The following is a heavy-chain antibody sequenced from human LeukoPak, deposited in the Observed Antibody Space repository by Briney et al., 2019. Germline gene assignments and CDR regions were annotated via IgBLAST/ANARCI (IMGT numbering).Heavy chain of an antibody. V-gene: IGHV4-4*07. CDR1: VVSMNGYY. J-gene: IGHJ4*02. D-gene: IGHD3-22*01. CDR3: ARDTYYYDSSGYWADY. CDR2: VDSSGNT. Sequence: PSETLSLTCSVSVVSMNGYYWSWLRQSAGNRLEWIGHVDSSGNTNYNPSLESRVTMSVDTSKKQFSLKLSSVTAADTAVYYCARDTYYYDSSGYWADYWGQGTLVTVSS.